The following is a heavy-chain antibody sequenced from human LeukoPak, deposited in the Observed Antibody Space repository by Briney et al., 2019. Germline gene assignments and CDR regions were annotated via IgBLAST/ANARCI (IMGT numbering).Heavy chain of an antibody. J-gene: IGHJ6*04. CDR3: AKDYRVGHDWNFV. V-gene: IGHV3-23*01. Sequence: PGGSLRLSCTASGFTLSNYAMSWVRQAPGKGLERVSAIKRSSEGTFYADSVKGRFTISRDNSKNMLYLQMNSLRVEDTAVYYCAKDYRVGHDWNFVWGKGTTVTVSS. D-gene: IGHD1-7*01. CDR2: IKRSSEGT. CDR1: GFTLSNYA.